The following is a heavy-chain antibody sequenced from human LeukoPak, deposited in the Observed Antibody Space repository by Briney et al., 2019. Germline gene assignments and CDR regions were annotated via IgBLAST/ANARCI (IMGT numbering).Heavy chain of an antibody. J-gene: IGHJ6*02. Sequence: PSETLSLTCTVSGGSIRSSYWSWIRQPPGRGLEWIGHHYYSGTTSGSTNNNPSLKSRVTISVDTSKNQFSLQVRSVTAADTAVYYCARGSGRYYYYGVDVWGQGTTVTVSS. CDR1: GGSIRSSY. D-gene: IGHD7-27*01. CDR2: HYYSGTTSGST. CDR3: ARGSGRYYYYGVDV. V-gene: IGHV4-59*01.